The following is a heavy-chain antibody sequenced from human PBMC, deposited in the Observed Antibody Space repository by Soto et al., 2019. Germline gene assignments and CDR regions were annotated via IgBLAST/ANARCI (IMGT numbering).Heavy chain of an antibody. CDR1: GGTFSSNP. Sequence: QVQLVQSGAEVKKPGSSVKVSCKASGGTFSSNPISWVRQAPGQGLEWMGGIIPIYASPNYAQNFQGRVTVTADKATSTAYLELSRLKFADSAIYYCAVTVTGSRSPLAHWGRGTLVIVSS. V-gene: IGHV1-69*06. D-gene: IGHD3-9*01. CDR3: AVTVTGSRSPLAH. CDR2: IIPIYASP. J-gene: IGHJ4*02.